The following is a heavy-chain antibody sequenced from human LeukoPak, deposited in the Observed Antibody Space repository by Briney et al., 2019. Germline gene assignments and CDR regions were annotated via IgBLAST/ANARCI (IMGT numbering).Heavy chain of an antibody. J-gene: IGHJ4*02. CDR3: ASLRVPGDFDY. D-gene: IGHD1-14*01. V-gene: IGHV4-4*02. CDR2: IYHSGST. Sequence: SETLSLTCAVSGGSISSSNWWSWVRQPPGKGLEWIGEIYHSGSTNYNPSLKSRITMSVDTSKNHFSLKLSSVTAADTAIYYCASLRVPGDFDYWGQGTLVTVSS. CDR1: GGSISSSNW.